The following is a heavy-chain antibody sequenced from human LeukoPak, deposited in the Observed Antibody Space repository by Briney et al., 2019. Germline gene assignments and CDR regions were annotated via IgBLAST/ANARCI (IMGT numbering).Heavy chain of an antibody. CDR3: ARGYSSSYYYSAY. D-gene: IGHD6-13*01. V-gene: IGHV4-59*11. J-gene: IGHJ4*02. CDR2: IYYSGST. CDR1: GASISSHY. Sequence: SETLSLTCTVAGASISSHYWSWIRQPPGKGLEWIGYIYYSGSTNYNRSLKGRSPISVDTSKNQSSLKLSSVTAADTAVYYCARGYSSSYYYSAYWGQGTLVTVYS.